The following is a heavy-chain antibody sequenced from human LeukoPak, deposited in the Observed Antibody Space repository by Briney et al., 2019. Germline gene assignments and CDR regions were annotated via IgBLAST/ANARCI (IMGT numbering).Heavy chain of an antibody. D-gene: IGHD5-12*01. CDR3: AREYDIVATRFFDY. CDR2: IYYSGST. J-gene: IGHJ4*02. V-gene: IGHV4-59*01. CDR1: GGSISSYY. Sequence: SETLSLTCTVSGGSISSYYWSWIRQPPGKGLEWIGYIYYSGSTNYNPSLTSRVTIAVDTSKNQFSLKLSSVTAADTAVYYCAREYDIVATRFFDYWGQGTLVTVSS.